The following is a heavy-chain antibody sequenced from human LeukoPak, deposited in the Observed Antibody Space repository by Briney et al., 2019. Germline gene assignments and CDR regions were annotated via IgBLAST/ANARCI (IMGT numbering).Heavy chain of an antibody. J-gene: IGHJ4*02. D-gene: IGHD4/OR15-4a*01. V-gene: IGHV3-30*02. CDR2: IRSDGSNK. CDR3: ARRAGAYSHPYDY. CDR1: GFTFGSYG. Sequence: GSLRLSCAASGFTFGSYGMHWVRQAPGKGLEWVTFIRSDGSNKYYADSVKGRFTISRDNSKNTLYLQMNSLRAEDTAVYYCARRAGAYSHPYDYWGQGTLVTVSS.